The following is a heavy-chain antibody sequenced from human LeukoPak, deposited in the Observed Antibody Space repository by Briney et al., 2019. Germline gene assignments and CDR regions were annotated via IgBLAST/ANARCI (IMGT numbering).Heavy chain of an antibody. CDR2: MNPNSGNT. Sequence: GASVKVSCKASGYTFTSYDINWVRQATGQGLEWMGWMNPNSGNTGYAQKFQGRVTITRNTSISTAYMELSSLRSEDTAVYYCARGRGLDWTKPLDYWGQGTLVTVSS. V-gene: IGHV1-8*03. D-gene: IGHD3/OR15-3a*01. CDR1: GYTFTSYD. CDR3: ARGRGLDWTKPLDY. J-gene: IGHJ4*02.